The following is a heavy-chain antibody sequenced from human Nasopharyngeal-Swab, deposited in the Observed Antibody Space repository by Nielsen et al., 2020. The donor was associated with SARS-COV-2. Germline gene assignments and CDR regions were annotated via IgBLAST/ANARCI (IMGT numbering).Heavy chain of an antibody. D-gene: IGHD1-26*01. J-gene: IGHJ5*02. V-gene: IGHV1-18*01. Sequence: ASVKVSCKASGYIFTGYGITWMRQAPGQGLEWMGWISAYNGNTNYAQKLQGRVTMTTDTSTSTAYMELRSLRSDDTAVYYCARVVGATGEFWFDPWGQGTLVTVSS. CDR3: ARVVGATGEFWFDP. CDR2: ISAYNGNT. CDR1: GYIFTGYG.